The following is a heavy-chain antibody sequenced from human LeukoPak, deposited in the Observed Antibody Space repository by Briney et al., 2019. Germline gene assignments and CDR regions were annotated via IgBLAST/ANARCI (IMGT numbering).Heavy chain of an antibody. CDR1: GGSIDIYY. J-gene: IGHJ4*02. CDR3: ARVSASGTYYILYYFDY. CDR2: IYTSGST. Sequence: SETLSLTCTVSGGSIDIYYWSWIRQPAGKGLEWIGRIYTSGSTNYNPSLKSRVTISVDTSKNQFSLKLSSVTAADTAVYYCARVSASGTYYILYYFDYWGQGTLVTVSS. V-gene: IGHV4-4*07. D-gene: IGHD3-10*01.